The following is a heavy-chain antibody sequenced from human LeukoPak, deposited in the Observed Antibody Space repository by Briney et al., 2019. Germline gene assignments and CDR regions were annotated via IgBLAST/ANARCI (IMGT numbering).Heavy chain of an antibody. CDR1: GGSFSGYY. J-gene: IGHJ4*02. D-gene: IGHD5-18*01. CDR2: INHSGST. V-gene: IGHV4-34*01. Sequence: PSETLSLTCAVYGGSFSGYYWSWIRQPPGKGLEWIGEINHSGSTNYNPPLKSRVTISVDTSKNQFSLKLSSVTAADTAVYYCARGGYSYGYVDYWGQGTLVTVSS. CDR3: ARGGYSYGYVDY.